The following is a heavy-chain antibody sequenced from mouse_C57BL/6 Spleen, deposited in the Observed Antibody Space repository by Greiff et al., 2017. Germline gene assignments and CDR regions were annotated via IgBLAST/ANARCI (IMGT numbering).Heavy chain of an antibody. CDR3: ARGGGNYPYAMDY. D-gene: IGHD2-1*01. Sequence: VQLQQPGAELVRPGSSVKLSCKASGYTFTSYWMHWVKQRPIQGLEWIGNIDPSDSETHYNQKFKDKATLTVDKSSSTAYMQLSSLTSEDSAVYYCARGGGNYPYAMDYWGQGTSVTVSS. CDR2: IDPSDSET. CDR1: GYTFTSYW. V-gene: IGHV1-52*01. J-gene: IGHJ4*01.